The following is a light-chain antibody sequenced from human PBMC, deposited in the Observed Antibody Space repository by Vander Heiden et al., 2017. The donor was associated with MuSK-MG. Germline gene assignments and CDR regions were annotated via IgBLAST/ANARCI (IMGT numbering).Light chain of an antibody. V-gene: IGKV3-15*01. CDR2: GAS. Sequence: EIVMTQSPATLSVSPGERATLSCRASQSVNSNLAWYQQKPGQAPRLLIYGASTRATGIPARFSGSGSGTEFTLTISSLQSADFAVYYCQQYNNWPPYTFGQGTKLEIK. CDR1: QSVNSN. J-gene: IGKJ2*01. CDR3: QQYNNWPPYT.